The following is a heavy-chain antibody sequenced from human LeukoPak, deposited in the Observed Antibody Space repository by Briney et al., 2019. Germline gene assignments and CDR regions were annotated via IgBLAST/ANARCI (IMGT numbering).Heavy chain of an antibody. CDR2: INHSGST. Sequence: SETLSLTCTVSGGSFSSSDYYCGWIRQPPGRGLEWIGEINHSGSTNYNPSLKSRVTISVDTSKNQFSLKLSSVTAADTAVYYCASNSFDYYGSGSYSVDYWGQGTLVTVSS. D-gene: IGHD3-10*01. J-gene: IGHJ4*02. V-gene: IGHV4-39*07. CDR1: GGSFSSSDYY. CDR3: ASNSFDYYGSGSYSVDY.